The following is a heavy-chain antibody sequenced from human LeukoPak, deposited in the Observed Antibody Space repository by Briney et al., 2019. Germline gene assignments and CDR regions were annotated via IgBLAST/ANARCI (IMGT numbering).Heavy chain of an antibody. CDR3: ARGTLYSGWSYYFDY. Sequence: SETLSLTCTVSGYSISSGYYWGWIRQPPGKGLEWIGSIYHSGSTYYNPSLKSRVTISVDTSKNHFTLRLSSVTAADTAMYYCARGTLYSGWSYYFDYWGQGSQVTVSS. D-gene: IGHD6-19*01. V-gene: IGHV4-38-2*02. CDR1: GYSISSGYY. J-gene: IGHJ4*02. CDR2: IYHSGST.